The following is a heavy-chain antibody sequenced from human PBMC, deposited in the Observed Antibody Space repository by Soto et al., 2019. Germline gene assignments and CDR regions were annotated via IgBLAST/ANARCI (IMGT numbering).Heavy chain of an antibody. D-gene: IGHD6-19*01. J-gene: IGHJ4*02. V-gene: IGHV3-9*01. CDR2: ISWNSGSI. CDR1: GFTFDDYA. CDR3: ANETAGIAVAGPFDY. Sequence: EVQLVESGGGLVQPGRSLRLSCAASGFTFDDYAMHWVRQAPGKDLEWVSGISWNSGSIGYADSVKGRFTISRDNAKNSMYLKMSSLRAEDTALYYCANETAGIAVAGPFDYWGQGTLVTVSS.